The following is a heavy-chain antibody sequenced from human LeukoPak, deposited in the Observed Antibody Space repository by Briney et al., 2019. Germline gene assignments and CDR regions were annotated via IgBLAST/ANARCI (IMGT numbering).Heavy chain of an antibody. CDR2: IYSDNT. V-gene: IGHV3-66*01. CDR1: GFTVSTNS. Sequence: GGFLRLSCTVSGFTVSTNSMSWVRQAPGKGLEWVSFIYSDNTHYSDSVKGRFTISRDNSKNTLYLQMNSLRAEDTAVYYCARSSRELRGYAPWEVMPPFDYWGQGTLVTVSS. J-gene: IGHJ4*02. CDR3: ARSSRELRGYAPWEVMPPFDY. D-gene: IGHD4-23*01.